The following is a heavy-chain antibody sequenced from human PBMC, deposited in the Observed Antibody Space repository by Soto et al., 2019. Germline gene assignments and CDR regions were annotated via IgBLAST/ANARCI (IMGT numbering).Heavy chain of an antibody. Sequence: SETLSLTCAVSGGSISSGGYSWSWIRQPPGRGLEWIGYTYHSGSTYYNPSLKSRVTISVDRSKSQFSLKLSSVTAADTAVYYCARGGPEPLDYWGQGTMVTVYS. CDR2: TYHSGST. CDR1: GGSISSGGYS. J-gene: IGHJ4*02. CDR3: ARGGPEPLDY. D-gene: IGHD2-15*01. V-gene: IGHV4-30-2*01.